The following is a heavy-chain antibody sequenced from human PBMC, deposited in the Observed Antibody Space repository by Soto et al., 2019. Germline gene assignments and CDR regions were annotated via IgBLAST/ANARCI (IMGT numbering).Heavy chain of an antibody. D-gene: IGHD3-10*01. CDR3: AKDMRSSHGGSYAAEL. J-gene: IGHJ4*02. CDR2: ISWNSGNI. Sequence: EVQLVESGGGLVQPGRSLRLSCAASGFFFEDYAMHWVRQAPGKGLEWVSAISWNSGNIGYADSVKGRFTISRDNAKNSMYLQMNRLRTEDTAFYFCAKDMRSSHGGSYAAELWGQGTLVTVSS. V-gene: IGHV3-9*01. CDR1: GFFFEDYA.